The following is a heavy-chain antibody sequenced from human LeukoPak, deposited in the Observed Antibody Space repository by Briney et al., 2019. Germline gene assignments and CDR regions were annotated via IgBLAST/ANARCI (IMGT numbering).Heavy chain of an antibody. CDR1: GFTFSNYG. CDR2: IRQDGSSG. J-gene: IGHJ5*02. V-gene: IGHV3-30*02. D-gene: IGHD2-15*01. CDR3: AKSVGGYCSGGACSGDRFDP. Sequence: GGSLRLSCAASGFTFSNYGMHWVRQAPGKGLEWVAFIRQDGSSGYYADSVKGRFTISRDNSKNTLYLQMNSLRAEDTAVFYCAKSVGGYCSGGACSGDRFDPWGQGTLVTVSS.